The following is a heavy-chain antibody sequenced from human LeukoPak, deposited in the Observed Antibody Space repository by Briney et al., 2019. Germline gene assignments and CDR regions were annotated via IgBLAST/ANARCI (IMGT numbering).Heavy chain of an antibody. CDR2: IKQDGSEK. CDR1: GFTFSWYW. D-gene: IGHD5-12*01. V-gene: IGHV3-7*03. CDR3: AQTSRGNVDNDY. J-gene: IGHJ4*02. Sequence: PGGSLRLSCTASGFTFSWYWRNWVRQAPGKGLEWVAKIKQDGSEKYYVDSVKGRFTISRDNAKNSLYLQMNSLRAEDTAVYYCAQTSRGNVDNDYWGQGTLIPVSS.